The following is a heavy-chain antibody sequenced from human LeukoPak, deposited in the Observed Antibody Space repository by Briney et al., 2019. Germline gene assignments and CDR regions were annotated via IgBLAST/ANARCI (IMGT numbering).Heavy chain of an antibody. CDR1: GFTFSSYG. CDR3: AKDARRVYDSSGYYDY. D-gene: IGHD3-22*01. CDR2: IWYDGSNK. J-gene: IGHJ4*02. V-gene: IGHV3-33*06. Sequence: PGGSLRLSCAVSGFTFSSYGMHWVRQAPGKGLEWVAVIWYDGSNKYYADSVKGRFTISRDNSKNTLYLQMNSLRAEDTAVYYCAKDARRVYDSSGYYDYWGQGTLVTVSS.